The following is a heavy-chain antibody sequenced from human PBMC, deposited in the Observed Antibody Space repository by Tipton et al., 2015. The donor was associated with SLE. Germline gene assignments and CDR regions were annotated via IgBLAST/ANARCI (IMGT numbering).Heavy chain of an antibody. V-gene: IGHV4-61*01. D-gene: IGHD4-17*01. CDR1: GGSLSTNDY. CDR2: VFYNGET. J-gene: IGHJ4*02. Sequence: LRLSCGISGGSLSTNDYWSWIRQPPGQGLEWIGHVFYNGETNYNPSLKGRVTISLDTSMKQFSLNLMSVTSADTAAYYCASLRFYGDYDLGRWGQGALVTVSS. CDR3: ASLRFYGDYDLGR.